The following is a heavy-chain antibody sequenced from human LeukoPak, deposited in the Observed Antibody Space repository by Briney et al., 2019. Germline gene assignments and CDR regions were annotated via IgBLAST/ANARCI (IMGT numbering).Heavy chain of an antibody. CDR3: ARDGVFDSSGYYDFDY. Sequence: ASVKVSCKASGYSFTSYYIHWVRQAPGQGLEWMGMINPSGGSTTYAQKFQGRVTMTTDTSTRTVYMELSSLRSEDTAVYYCARDGVFDSSGYYDFDYWGQGTPVTVSS. D-gene: IGHD3-22*01. CDR2: INPSGGST. J-gene: IGHJ4*02. CDR1: GYSFTSYY. V-gene: IGHV1-46*01.